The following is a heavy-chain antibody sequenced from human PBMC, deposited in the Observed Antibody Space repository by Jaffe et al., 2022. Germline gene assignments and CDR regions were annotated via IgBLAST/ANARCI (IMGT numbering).Heavy chain of an antibody. CDR1: GFTFDDYA. D-gene: IGHD6-19*01. CDR3: AKDQRGLGHDAFDI. Sequence: EVQLVESGGVVVQPGGSLRLSCAASGFTFDDYAMHWVRQAPGKGLEWVSLISWDGGSTYYADSVKGRFTISRDNSKNSLYLQMNSLRAEDTALYYCAKDQRGLGHDAFDIWGQGTMVTVSS. CDR2: ISWDGGST. J-gene: IGHJ3*02. V-gene: IGHV3-43D*04.